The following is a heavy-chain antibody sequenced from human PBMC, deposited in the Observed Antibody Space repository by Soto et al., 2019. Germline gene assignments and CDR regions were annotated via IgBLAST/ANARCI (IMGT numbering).Heavy chain of an antibody. Sequence: VESLNTSCKGPGETFINHCIAWVLQMPGKGLEWMGIIYHGDSDARYSPSFAGQVTISVDKSITTAYLHWSSLEASDSAMYYCARQGDMAANPADAFDIWGHGTLVTVSS. D-gene: IGHD6-19*01. V-gene: IGHV5-51*01. CDR2: IYHGDSDA. CDR1: GETFINHC. CDR3: ARQGDMAANPADAFDI. J-gene: IGHJ3*02.